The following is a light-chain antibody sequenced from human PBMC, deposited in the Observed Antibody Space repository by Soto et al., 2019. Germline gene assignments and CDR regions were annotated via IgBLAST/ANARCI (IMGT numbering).Light chain of an antibody. CDR2: DVS. J-gene: IGLJ2*01. Sequence: QSVLTQPASVSGSPGQSINISCTGTSSDVGGYNYVSWYQQHPGKAPKLMIYDVSNRPSGVSNRFSGSKSGNTASLTISGLQAEDEADYYCSSYTSSSTLVVFGGGTQLTVL. V-gene: IGLV2-14*01. CDR1: SSDVGGYNY. CDR3: SSYTSSSTLVV.